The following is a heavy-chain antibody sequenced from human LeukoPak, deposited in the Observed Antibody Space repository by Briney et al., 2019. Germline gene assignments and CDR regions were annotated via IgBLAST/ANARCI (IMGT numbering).Heavy chain of an antibody. V-gene: IGHV4-39*01. D-gene: IGHD5-12*01. CDR2: IYYSGST. CDR3: ARAGSVTTIPFDY. CDR1: GGSISSSSYY. J-gene: IGHJ4*02. Sequence: SETLSLTCTVSGGSISSSSYYWGWIRQPPGKGLEWIGSIYYSGSTYYNPSLKSRVTISVDTSKNQFSLKLSSVTAADTAVYYCARAGSVTTIPFDYWGQGTLVTVSS.